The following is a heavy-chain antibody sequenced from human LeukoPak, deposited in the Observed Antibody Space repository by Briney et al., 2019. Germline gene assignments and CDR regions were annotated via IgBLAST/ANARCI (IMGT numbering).Heavy chain of an antibody. Sequence: ASETLSLTCTVSGGSISSSSYYWGWIRQPPGKGLEWIGSIYYSRSTYYNPSLKSRVTISVDTSKNQFSLKLSSVTAADTAVYYCARIPHYDILTGYYIDYWGQGTLVTVSS. D-gene: IGHD3-9*01. V-gene: IGHV4-39*07. CDR2: IYYSRST. J-gene: IGHJ4*02. CDR3: ARIPHYDILTGYYIDY. CDR1: GGSISSSSYY.